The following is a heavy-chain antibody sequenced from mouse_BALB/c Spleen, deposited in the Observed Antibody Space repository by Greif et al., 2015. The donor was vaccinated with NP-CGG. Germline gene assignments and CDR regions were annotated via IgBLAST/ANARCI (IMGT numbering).Heavy chain of an antibody. CDR3: ARSGGLRLDYFDY. V-gene: IGHV1-9*01. CDR2: ILPGSGST. J-gene: IGHJ2*01. Sequence: QVTLKVCGAELMKPGASVKISCKATGYTFSSYWIEWVKQRPGHGLEWIGEILPGSGSTNYNEKFKGKATFTADTSSNTAYMQLSSLTSEDSAVYYCARSGGLRLDYFDYWGQGTTLTVSS. D-gene: IGHD2-4*01. CDR1: GYTFSSYW.